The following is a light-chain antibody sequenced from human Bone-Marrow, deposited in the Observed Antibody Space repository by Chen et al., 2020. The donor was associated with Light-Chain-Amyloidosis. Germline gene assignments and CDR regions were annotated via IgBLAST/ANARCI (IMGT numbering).Light chain of an antibody. Sequence: QSALTQPASVSGSPGQSITLSCTGTSSDVGGDNHVSWYQQHPDKAPKLMIYEVTNRPSWVPDRFSGSKSDNTASLTISGLQTEDEADDFCSSYTITNTLVFGSGTRVTVL. J-gene: IGLJ1*01. CDR1: SSDVGGDNH. CDR3: SSYTITNTLV. CDR2: EVT. V-gene: IGLV2-14*01.